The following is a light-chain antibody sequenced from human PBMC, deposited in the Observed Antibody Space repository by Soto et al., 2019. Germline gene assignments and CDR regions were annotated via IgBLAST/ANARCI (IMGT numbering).Light chain of an antibody. CDR3: QQSYITPYT. CDR1: QSISVR. Sequence: DIQMTQSPSSLSASVRDTVTITCRASQSISVRLNWYQQKPGEVPKLLIYAASNLHSGVPSRFSGSGSETDFALTISSLQPEDFATYYCQQSYITPYTFGQGTRLKIK. CDR2: AAS. J-gene: IGKJ2*01. V-gene: IGKV1-39*01.